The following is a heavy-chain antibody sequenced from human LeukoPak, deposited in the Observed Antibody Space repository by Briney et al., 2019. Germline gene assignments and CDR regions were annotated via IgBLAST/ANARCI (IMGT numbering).Heavy chain of an antibody. Sequence: ASVKVSCKASGYTFTSYGISWVRQAPGQGLEWMGWISAYNGNTNYAQKLQGRVTMTTDTSTSTAYMELRSLRSDDTAVYYCARALGWDYYDSSGYYVVRFDPWGQGTLVTVSS. J-gene: IGHJ5*02. CDR2: ISAYNGNT. CDR1: GYTFTSYG. D-gene: IGHD3-22*01. CDR3: ARALGWDYYDSSGYYVVRFDP. V-gene: IGHV1-18*01.